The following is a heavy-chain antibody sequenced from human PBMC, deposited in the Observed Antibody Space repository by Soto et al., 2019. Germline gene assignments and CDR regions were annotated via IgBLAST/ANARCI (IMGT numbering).Heavy chain of an antibody. D-gene: IGHD6-6*01. V-gene: IGHV4-30-2*01. Sequence: SETLSLTCAVSGGSISSGGYSWSWIRQPPGKGLEWIGYIYHSGSTYYNPSLKSRVTISVDRSENRFSLKLSSVTAADTAVYYCARAEGSSSWFDPWGQGTPVPVYS. CDR2: IYHSGST. CDR1: GGSISSGGYS. J-gene: IGHJ5*02. CDR3: ARAEGSSSWFDP.